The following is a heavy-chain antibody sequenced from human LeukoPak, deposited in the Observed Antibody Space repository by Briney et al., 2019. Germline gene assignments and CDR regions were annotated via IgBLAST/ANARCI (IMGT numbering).Heavy chain of an antibody. CDR2: ISPSGGST. V-gene: IGHV1-46*01. J-gene: IGHJ5*02. CDR3: ARDDSVRDEAWWFNP. CDR1: GYTFTSNY. Sequence: AAVKVSCKAFGYTFTSNYMHWVRQAPGQGPEWMGVISPSGGSTTYAQKFQGRVTLTRDMSTSTDYLELSSLRSEDTAVYYCARDDSVRDEAWWFNPWGQGTLVTVSS. D-gene: IGHD5-24*01.